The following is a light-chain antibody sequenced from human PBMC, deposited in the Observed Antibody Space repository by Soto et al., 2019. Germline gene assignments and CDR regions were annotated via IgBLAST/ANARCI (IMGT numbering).Light chain of an antibody. V-gene: IGKV1-5*03. CDR3: QQYNTGLT. J-gene: IGKJ4*01. CDR2: KAS. CDR1: HPIDSG. Sequence: DIQMTQSPSTLSASVGDRVTITCRASHPIDSGLAWYQRGPGKPPNLLTYKASTLASGVPSRFSGSGSGTEFTLTISSLQPDDFATYYCQQYNTGLTFSGGTNVDIK.